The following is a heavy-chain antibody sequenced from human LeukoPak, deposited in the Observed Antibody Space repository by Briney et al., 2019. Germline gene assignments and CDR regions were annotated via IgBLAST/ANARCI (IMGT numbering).Heavy chain of an antibody. Sequence: SGGSLRLSCAASGFSVRSNYMSWVRLAPGKGLEWVSLLHVDGTTHYAESVKGRFTISTDTSKNTLFLQMNRLRVDDTAVYYCAGRRVEAAAYDDWGQGTLVTVSS. CDR2: LHVDGTT. V-gene: IGHV3-66*01. J-gene: IGHJ4*02. D-gene: IGHD6-13*01. CDR3: AGRRVEAAAYDD. CDR1: GFSVRSNY.